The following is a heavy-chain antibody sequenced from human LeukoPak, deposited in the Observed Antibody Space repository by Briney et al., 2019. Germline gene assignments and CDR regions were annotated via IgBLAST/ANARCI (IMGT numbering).Heavy chain of an antibody. Sequence: SETLSLTCAVSGVSIRSYFWSWIRQPPGKGLEWIGYIYYSGSTNYNPSLKSRVTISVDTSKSQFSLNLSSVTAADTAVYYCAREYSSSPEGIWFDPWGQGTLVTVSS. CDR2: IYYSGST. CDR3: AREYSSSPEGIWFDP. V-gene: IGHV4-59*01. CDR1: GVSIRSYF. D-gene: IGHD6-6*01. J-gene: IGHJ5*02.